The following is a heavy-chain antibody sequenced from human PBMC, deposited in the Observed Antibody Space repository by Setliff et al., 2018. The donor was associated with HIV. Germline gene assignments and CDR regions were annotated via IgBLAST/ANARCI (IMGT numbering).Heavy chain of an antibody. J-gene: IGHJ5*02. D-gene: IGHD3-16*01. CDR3: ARDRGSYNLWSGLARGDNWFDP. CDR1: GASISTYY. Sequence: KPSETLSLTCTVSGASISTYYWSWIRQPPGKGLEWIGNIFYSGSSNYNPSLKSRVTMSVDTSKNQFSLNLTSVTAADTAVYYCARDRGSYNLWSGLARGDNWFDPWGQGTLVTVSS. CDR2: IFYSGSS. V-gene: IGHV4-59*01.